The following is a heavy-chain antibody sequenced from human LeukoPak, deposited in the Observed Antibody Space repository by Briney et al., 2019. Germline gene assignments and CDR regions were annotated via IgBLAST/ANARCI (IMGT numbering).Heavy chain of an antibody. CDR1: GFAFSSYG. J-gene: IGHJ4*02. V-gene: IGHV3-33*06. D-gene: IGHD2-21*01. CDR2: ICYDGSNK. Sequence: PGGSLRLSCAASGFAFSSYGMHWVRQAPGKGLEWVAVICYDGSNKYYADSVKGRFIIARDNSKHTSYLQMNSLRAEDTAVYYCAKGEQERGGAPGYWGQGTLVTVSS. CDR3: AKGEQERGGAPGY.